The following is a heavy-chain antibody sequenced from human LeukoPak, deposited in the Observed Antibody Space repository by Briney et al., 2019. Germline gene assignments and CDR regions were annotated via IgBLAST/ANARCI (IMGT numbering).Heavy chain of an antibody. J-gene: IGHJ4*02. D-gene: IGHD5-24*01. CDR3: ARECEDGYNFDY. V-gene: IGHV3-20*01. Sequence: GGPLRLSCAASGFTFDVYGMSWVRQSPGKELEGVSGINWNGGSTGYADSAKGRFTISRDNAKNSLYLQMNSLRAEDTALYHCARECEDGYNFDYWGQGTLVTVSS. CDR2: INWNGGST. CDR1: GFTFDVYG.